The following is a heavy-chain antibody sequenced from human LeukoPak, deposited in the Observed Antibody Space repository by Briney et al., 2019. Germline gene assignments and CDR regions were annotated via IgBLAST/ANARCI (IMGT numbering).Heavy chain of an antibody. J-gene: IGHJ4*02. CDR3: ANQRWDSSGYYHIGDY. V-gene: IGHV3-23*01. CDR2: ISGSGGST. Sequence: PGRSLRLSCAASGFTFDDYTMHWVRQAPVKGLEWVSAISGSGGSTYYADSVKGRFTISRDNSKNTLYLQMNSLRAEDTAVYYCANQRWDSSGYYHIGDYWGQGTLVTVSS. D-gene: IGHD3-22*01. CDR1: GFTFDDYT.